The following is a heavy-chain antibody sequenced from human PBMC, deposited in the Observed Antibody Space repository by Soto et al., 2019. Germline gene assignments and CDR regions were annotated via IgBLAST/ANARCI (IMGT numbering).Heavy chain of an antibody. J-gene: IGHJ5*02. CDR2: ISPTGGST. Sequence: EVQLLESGGGLVQPGGSLRLSCAGSGFTFSSNAMSWVRQAPGKGLECVSAISPTGGSTFYADSVKGRFTVSRDNSKNTLYLQMNSLRAEDTAIYYCARTTTVPKHHWFDPWGQGTLVTVSS. D-gene: IGHD4-17*01. CDR1: GFTFSSNA. V-gene: IGHV3-23*01. CDR3: ARTTTVPKHHWFDP.